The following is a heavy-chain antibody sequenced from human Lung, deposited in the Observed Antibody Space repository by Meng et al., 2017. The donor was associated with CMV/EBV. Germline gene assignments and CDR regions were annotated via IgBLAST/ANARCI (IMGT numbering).Heavy chain of an antibody. CDR1: GCTFSSYG. CDR2: ISYDGSEK. CDR3: ARVKLSYYFDY. Sequence: SCVDSGCTFSSYGLHWVRQAPGKGLEWVAYISYDGSEKSYADSVKGRVTISRGKSKNTLHLQMNSLRTEDTAVYYCARVKLSYYFDYWGQGKLVTVSS. D-gene: IGHD2-21*01. J-gene: IGHJ4*02. V-gene: IGHV3-30*04.